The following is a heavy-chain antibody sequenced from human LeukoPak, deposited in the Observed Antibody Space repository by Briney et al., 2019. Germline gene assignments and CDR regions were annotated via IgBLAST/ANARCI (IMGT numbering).Heavy chain of an antibody. CDR2: ISAYNGNT. V-gene: IGHV1-18*04. CDR3: ARVRYYDSSGYYWLSDYYYYMDV. D-gene: IGHD3-22*01. CDR1: GYTFTGYY. J-gene: IGHJ6*03. Sequence: ASVKVSCKASGYTFTGYYMHWVRQAPGQGLEWMGWISAYNGNTNYAQKLQGRVTMTTDTSTSTAYMELRSLRSDDTAVYYCARVRYYDSSGYYWLSDYYYYMDVWGKGTTVTVSS.